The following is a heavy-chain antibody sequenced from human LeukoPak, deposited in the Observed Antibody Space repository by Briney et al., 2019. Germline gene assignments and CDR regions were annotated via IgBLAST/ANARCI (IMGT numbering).Heavy chain of an antibody. CDR3: TRGRWGGGYTSRGMGV. V-gene: IGHV3-71*01. CDR1: GFTVSSNY. CDR2: IRSKDNDGTT. Sequence: GGSLRLSCAASGFTVSSNYMSWVRQAPGKGLEWLGFIRSKDNDGTTAYAASVEGRFTISRDDSKSIAYLQMNDLRTEDTAVYYCTRGRWGGGYTSRGMGVWGKGTTVTISS. J-gene: IGHJ6*04. D-gene: IGHD5-12*01.